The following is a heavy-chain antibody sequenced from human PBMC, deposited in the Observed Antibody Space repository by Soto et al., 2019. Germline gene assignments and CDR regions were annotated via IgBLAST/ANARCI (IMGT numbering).Heavy chain of an antibody. CDR3: AKIESY. CDR1: GFTFSRYG. CDR2: ISYDGSNK. J-gene: IGHJ4*02. V-gene: IGHV3-30*18. Sequence: QVQLVESGGGVVQPGRSLRLSCAASGFTFSRYGMHWVRQAPGKGLEWVAVISYDGSNKYYADSVKGRFTISRDNSKNTLYLQMNSLRAEDTAVYYCAKIESYWGQGTLVTVSS.